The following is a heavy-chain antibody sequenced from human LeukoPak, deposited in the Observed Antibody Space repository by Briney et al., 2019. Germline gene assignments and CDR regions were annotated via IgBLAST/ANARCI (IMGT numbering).Heavy chain of an antibody. J-gene: IGHJ5*02. CDR2: IYPNSGGT. CDR3: AREGCSSTTCLTNRFDP. Sequence: GASVKVSCKASGYAFTGYYMQWVREAPGQGLEWMGRIYPNSGGTNYAQKFQGRFTMTRDTSISTIYMELSRLRSDDTPVYYCAREGCSSTTCLTNRFDPWGQGTLVTVSS. D-gene: IGHD2/OR15-2a*01. V-gene: IGHV1-2*06. CDR1: GYAFTGYY.